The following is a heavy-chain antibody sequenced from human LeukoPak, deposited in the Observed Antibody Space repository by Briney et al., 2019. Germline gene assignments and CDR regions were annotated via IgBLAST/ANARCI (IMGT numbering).Heavy chain of an antibody. CDR3: ARVLVSRNIVWYYYYYMDV. J-gene: IGHJ6*03. V-gene: IGHV4-59*01. CDR1: GGSISSYY. Sequence: SETLSLTCTVSGGSISSYYWSWIRQPPGKGLEWIGYLYYSGSTNYNPSLKSRVTISVDTSKNQFSLKLSSVTAADTAVYYCARVLVSRNIVWYYYYYMDVWGKGTTVTVSS. CDR2: LYYSGST. D-gene: IGHD2-21*01.